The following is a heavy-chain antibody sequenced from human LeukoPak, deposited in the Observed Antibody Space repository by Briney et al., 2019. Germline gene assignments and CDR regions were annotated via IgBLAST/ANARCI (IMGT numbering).Heavy chain of an antibody. D-gene: IGHD2-15*01. J-gene: IGHJ4*02. CDR3: AKDRGHCSGSSCFRSDY. CDR1: GFTFSSYA. CDR2: ISGSGGST. V-gene: IGHV3-23*01. Sequence: PGGSLRLSCAASGFTFSSYAMSWVRQAPGKGLEWVSAISGSGGSTYYADSVKGRFTISRDNSKNTLFLQMNGLRAEDTAVYYCAKDRGHCSGSSCFRSDYWGQGTLVTVSS.